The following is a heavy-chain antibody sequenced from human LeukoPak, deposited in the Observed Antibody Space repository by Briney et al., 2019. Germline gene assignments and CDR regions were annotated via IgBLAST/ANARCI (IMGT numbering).Heavy chain of an antibody. CDR1: GFTFSSYG. V-gene: IGHV3-33*01. J-gene: IGHJ4*02. Sequence: GGSLRLSCAASGFTFSSYGMHWVRQAPGKGLEWVAVIWYDGGNKYHADSVKGRFTISRDNSRNTLYLQMNSLRAEDTAVYYCARDYGPTPFDYWGQGTLVIVSS. D-gene: IGHD4-17*01. CDR2: IWYDGGNK. CDR3: ARDYGPTPFDY.